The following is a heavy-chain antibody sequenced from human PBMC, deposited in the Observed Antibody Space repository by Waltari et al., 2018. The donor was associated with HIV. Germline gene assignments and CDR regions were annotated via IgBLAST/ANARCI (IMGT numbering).Heavy chain of an antibody. Sequence: QVQLQESGPGLVKPSQTLSLTCTVSGGSISRGGYYWSWIRQHPGKGLEWIGYIYYSGSTYYNPSLKSRVTISVDTSKNQFSLKLSSVTAADTAVYYCARAAAPYGDPWFDYWGQGTLVTVSS. D-gene: IGHD4-17*01. V-gene: IGHV4-31*03. J-gene: IGHJ4*02. CDR2: IYYSGST. CDR1: GGSISRGGYY. CDR3: ARAAAPYGDPWFDY.